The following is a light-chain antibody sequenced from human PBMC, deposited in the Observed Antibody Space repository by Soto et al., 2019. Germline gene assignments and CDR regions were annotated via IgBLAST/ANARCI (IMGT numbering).Light chain of an antibody. CDR2: AAS. CDR3: QQYNNWPLT. CDR1: RDITNH. Sequence: EIVMTQSLATLSVSPGETVTLSCRASRDITNHLAWYHQKPGQSPKLLIYAASTRATGIPARFSGSGSGVEFTITMSSLQSEDIGLYFCQQYNNWPLTFGGGTRV. V-gene: IGKV3-15*01. J-gene: IGKJ4*01.